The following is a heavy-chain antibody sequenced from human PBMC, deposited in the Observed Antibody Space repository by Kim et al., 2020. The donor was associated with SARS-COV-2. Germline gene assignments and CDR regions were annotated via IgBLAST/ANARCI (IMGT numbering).Heavy chain of an antibody. CDR3: ARLEVGALDY. V-gene: IGHV3-53*01. CDR2: ST. J-gene: IGHJ4*02. D-gene: IGHD1-26*01. Sequence: STNYAASVKVRFTISRDNSKNTLYLQMNSRRAEDTAVYYCARLEVGALDYWGQGTLVTVSS.